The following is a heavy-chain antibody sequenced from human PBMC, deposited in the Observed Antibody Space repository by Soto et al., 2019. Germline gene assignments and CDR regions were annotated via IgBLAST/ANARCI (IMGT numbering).Heavy chain of an antibody. D-gene: IGHD3-16*02. CDR3: ANAEHPRRSIGFDY. Sequence: GGSLRLSCAVSGFTFASYVMTWVRQAPGKGLEWVSSISATGGSTYYAGSVKGRFTISRDNSKNTLYLQMNSLRAEDTAIYYCANAEHPRRSIGFDYWGQGTLVTVSS. CDR2: ISATGGST. J-gene: IGHJ4*02. V-gene: IGHV3-23*01. CDR1: GFTFASYV.